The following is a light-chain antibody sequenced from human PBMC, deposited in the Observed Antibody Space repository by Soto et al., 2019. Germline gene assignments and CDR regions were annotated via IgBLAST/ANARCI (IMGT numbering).Light chain of an antibody. CDR1: SSNIGAHYD. V-gene: IGLV1-40*01. CDR2: ANT. J-gene: IGLJ1*01. CDR3: QSYDVSLSGFYG. Sequence: QSVLTQPPSVSGAPGQRVTISCTGSSSNIGAHYDVHWYQQLPGTAPKLLIYANTNRPSGVPDRFSGSKSGTSGSLAITGLQAEDEADYFCQSYDVSLSGFYGVGSGTKV.